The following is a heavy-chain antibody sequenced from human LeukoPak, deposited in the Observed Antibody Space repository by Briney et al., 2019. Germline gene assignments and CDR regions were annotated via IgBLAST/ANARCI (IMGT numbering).Heavy chain of an antibody. V-gene: IGHV1-58*02. J-gene: IGHJ4*02. CDR1: GFTFTSSA. Sequence: SVKVSCKASGFTFTSSAMQWVRQARGQRLEWIGWIVVGSGNTNYAQKFQERVTITRDMSTSTAYMELSSLRSEDTAVYYCAAGNSGRLPGGFDYWGQGTPVTVSS. D-gene: IGHD3-10*01. CDR2: IVVGSGNT. CDR3: AAGNSGRLPGGFDY.